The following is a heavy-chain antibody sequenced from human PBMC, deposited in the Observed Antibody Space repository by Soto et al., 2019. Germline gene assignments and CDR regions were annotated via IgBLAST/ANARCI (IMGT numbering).Heavy chain of an antibody. CDR2: IKNKNDGETT. CDR1: GFTFYTAW. Sequence: GGSLRLSCAASGFTFYTAWLNWVRQAPGKGLEWVGHIKNKNDGETTDYAAPVKGRFTISRDDSINTLYLQMNSLKTDDTAVYYCVKDTRGAWGQGTRVTVSS. J-gene: IGHJ5*02. CDR3: VKDTRGA. V-gene: IGHV3-15*07. D-gene: IGHD3-10*01.